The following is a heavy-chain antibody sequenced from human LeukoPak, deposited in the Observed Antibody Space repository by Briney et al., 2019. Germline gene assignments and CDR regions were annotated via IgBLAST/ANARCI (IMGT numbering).Heavy chain of an antibody. CDR2: INHSGST. D-gene: IGHD3-22*01. CDR3: ARAKYYYDSSGYYVYFDY. CDR1: GGSFSGYY. J-gene: IGHJ4*02. Sequence: SETLSLTCAVYGGSFSGYYWSWIRQPPGKGLEWIGEINHSGSTNYNPSLKSRVTMSVDTSKNQFSLKLSSVTAADTAVYYCARAKYYYDSSGYYVYFDYWGQGTLVTVSS. V-gene: IGHV4-34*01.